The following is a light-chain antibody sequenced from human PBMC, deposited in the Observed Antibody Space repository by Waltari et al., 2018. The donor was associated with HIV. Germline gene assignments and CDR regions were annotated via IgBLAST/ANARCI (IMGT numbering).Light chain of an antibody. CDR2: EVT. J-gene: IGLJ3*02. CDR3: SSYISSATPE. V-gene: IGLV2-14*01. CDR1: SSDVGDYY. Sequence: QSALTQPASVSGSPGQSISISCTGTSSDVGDYYVSWYQHHSGKAPKVIIYEVTNRPAGWSQRVAGSKSGNTASLTIAGLLPEDEADYFCSSYISSATPEFGGGTRLTVL.